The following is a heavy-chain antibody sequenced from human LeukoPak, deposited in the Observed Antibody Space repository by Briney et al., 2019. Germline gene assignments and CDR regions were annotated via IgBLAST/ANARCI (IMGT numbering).Heavy chain of an antibody. CDR3: ARQGPWFDP. J-gene: IGHJ5*02. V-gene: IGHV4-39*01. Sequence: SETLSLTCTVSGGYISSSSYYWGWIRQPPGKGLEWIGSIYYSGSTYYNPSLKSRVTISVDTSKNQFSLKLSSVTAADTAVYYCARQGPWFDPWGQGTLVTVSS. CDR2: IYYSGST. CDR1: GGYISSSSYY.